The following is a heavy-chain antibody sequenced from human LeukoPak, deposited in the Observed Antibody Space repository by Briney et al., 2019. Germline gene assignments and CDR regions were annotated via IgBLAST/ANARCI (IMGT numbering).Heavy chain of an antibody. CDR2: IYYSGST. D-gene: IGHD3-10*01. CDR3: ARGHHSLALYGPGESNWFDP. V-gene: IGHV4-59*02. J-gene: IGHJ5*02. Sequence: SETLSLTCTVSGGSVSGYYWSWIRQPPGKGLEWIGYIYYSGSTNYNPSLKSRVTISVDTSKNQFSLKLSSVTAADTAVYYCARGHHSLALYGPGESNWFDPWGQGTLVTVSS. CDR1: GGSVSGYY.